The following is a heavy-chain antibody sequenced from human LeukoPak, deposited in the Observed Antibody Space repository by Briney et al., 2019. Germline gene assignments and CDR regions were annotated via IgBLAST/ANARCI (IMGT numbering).Heavy chain of an antibody. CDR1: GFPLSRLV. J-gene: IGHJ4*02. V-gene: IGHV3-23*01. D-gene: IGHD3-22*01. Sequence: GGPLTLSRAASGFPLSRLVMRCLTPAPGKGVEGWSAISGCGGSTYYADSVKGRFTISRDNSKNTLYLQMNSLRAEDTAVYCCAKDSAPYYYDSSGYFDYWGQGTLVPVSS. CDR3: AKDSAPYYYDSSGYFDY. CDR2: ISGCGGST.